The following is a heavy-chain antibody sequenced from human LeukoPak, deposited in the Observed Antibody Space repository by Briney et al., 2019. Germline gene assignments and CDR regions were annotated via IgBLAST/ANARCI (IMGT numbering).Heavy chain of an antibody. D-gene: IGHD6-19*01. Sequence: GGSLRLSCAASGSTFGVYGMHWVRQAPGKGLEWVAGISYDGSNEYYADSVKGRFTISRDNSKNTVDLRMNSLRAEDTAVYYCTRDPPSSGWSFDYWGQGTLVTVSS. CDR3: TRDPPSSGWSFDY. CDR1: GSTFGVYG. CDR2: ISYDGSNE. V-gene: IGHV3-30-3*01. J-gene: IGHJ4*02.